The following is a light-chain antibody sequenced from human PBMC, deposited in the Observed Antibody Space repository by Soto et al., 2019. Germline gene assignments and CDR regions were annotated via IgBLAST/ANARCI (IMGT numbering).Light chain of an antibody. CDR2: GTT. CDR1: SSNIGAGYD. J-gene: IGLJ1*01. V-gene: IGLV1-40*01. Sequence: QSVLTQTPSVSGAPGQRVTISCTGRSSNIGAGYDVHWYQHLPGTAPKLLIYGTTNRPSGVPDRFSGSKSGISASLAITGLQAEDEADYYCHSYDSSLSASVFXAGTNVTVL. CDR3: HSYDSSLSASV.